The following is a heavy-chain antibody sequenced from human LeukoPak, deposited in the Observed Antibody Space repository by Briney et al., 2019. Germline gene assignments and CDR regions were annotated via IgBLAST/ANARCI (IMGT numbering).Heavy chain of an antibody. J-gene: IGHJ4*02. V-gene: IGHV3-23*01. CDR2: ISGSGGST. CDR1: GFTFSSYA. CDR3: AKDLNYYDSSGYYAY. D-gene: IGHD3-22*01. Sequence: GSLRLSCAASGFTFSSYAMSWVRQAPGKGLEWVSAISGSGGSTYYADSVKGRFTISRDNSKNTLYLQMNSLRAEDTAVYYCAKDLNYYDSSGYYAYWGQGTLVTVSS.